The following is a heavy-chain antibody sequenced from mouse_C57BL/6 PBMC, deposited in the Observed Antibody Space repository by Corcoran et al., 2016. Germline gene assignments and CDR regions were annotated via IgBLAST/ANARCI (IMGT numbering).Heavy chain of an antibody. Sequence: QIQLVQSGPELKKPGETVKISCKASGYTFTTYGMSWVKPAPGKGLKWMGWINTYSGVPTYADDFKGRFAFSLETSASTAYLQINNLKNEDTATYFCARRGFYEDYFDYWGQGATLTVSS. CDR2: INTYSGVP. CDR3: ARRGFYEDYFDY. CDR1: GYTFTTYG. J-gene: IGHJ2*01. D-gene: IGHD2-3*01. V-gene: IGHV9-3*01.